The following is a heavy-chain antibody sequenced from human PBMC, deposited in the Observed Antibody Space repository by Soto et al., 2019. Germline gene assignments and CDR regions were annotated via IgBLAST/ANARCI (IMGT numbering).Heavy chain of an antibody. CDR3: ARGNLWSGYPYYFDY. CDR1: GYTFIRSA. CDR2: INVANGNT. D-gene: IGHD3-3*01. J-gene: IGHJ4*01. V-gene: IGHV1-3*05. Sequence: QVQLVQSGAEKTKPGASVKVSCKASGYTFIRSAMHWVRQAPGQRLEWMGWINVANGNTKYSQKFQGRVTITRDTPATTAYMELSSLTSEDTAGYYWARGNLWSGYPYYFDYWGHGTLVTVSS.